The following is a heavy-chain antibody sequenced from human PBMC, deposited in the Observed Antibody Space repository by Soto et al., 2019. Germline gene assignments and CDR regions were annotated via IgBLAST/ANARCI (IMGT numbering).Heavy chain of an antibody. D-gene: IGHD6-19*01. J-gene: IGHJ4*02. CDR1: GFTFANYA. CDR3: EKGKNTGWYYFDY. Sequence: GGSLRLSCAASGFTFANYAMSWVRQAPGKGLEWVAGISASGRDTYYADSVKDRFTISRDSSKNTLYLQMNSLRAEDTAKYYCEKGKNTGWYYFDYWGQGTLVTVSS. V-gene: IGHV3-23*01. CDR2: ISASGRDT.